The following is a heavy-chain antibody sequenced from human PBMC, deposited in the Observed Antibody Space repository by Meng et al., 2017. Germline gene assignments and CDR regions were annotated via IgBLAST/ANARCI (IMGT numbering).Heavy chain of an antibody. CDR3: ARDFNY. V-gene: IGHV3-30*01. Sequence: QVQLVESGGGVVQAVRSLRLSCAATGFTFSSYAMHWVRQAPGKGLEWVACITKDGSRKYYLGSVRGRFTISRDNSKNTLYLEMNSLRSEDTALYYCARDFNYWGQGTLVTVSS. CDR2: ITKDGSRK. J-gene: IGHJ4*02. CDR1: GFTFSSYA.